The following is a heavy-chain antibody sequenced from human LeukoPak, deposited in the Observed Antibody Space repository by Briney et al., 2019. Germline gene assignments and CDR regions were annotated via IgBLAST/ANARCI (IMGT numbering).Heavy chain of an antibody. CDR3: ARSNYYDSSGYYDH. CDR1: GYTFTGYY. V-gene: IGHV1-2*02. CDR2: INPNSGGT. J-gene: IGHJ5*02. D-gene: IGHD3-22*01. Sequence: ASVKVSCKASGYTFTGYYMHWVRQAPGQGLEWMGWINPNSGGTNYAQKFQGRVTMTRDTSISTAYMELSRLRSDDTAVYCCARSNYYDSSGYYDHWGQGTLVTVSS.